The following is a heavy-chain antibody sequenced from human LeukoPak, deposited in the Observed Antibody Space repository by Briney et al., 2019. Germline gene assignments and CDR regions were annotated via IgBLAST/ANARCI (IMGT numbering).Heavy chain of an antibody. Sequence: GGSLRLSCAASGFTFSSYSMNWVRQAPGKGLEWVLSISSISSYIYYADSVKGRFTISRDNAKNSLYLQMNSLRAEDTAVYYCARAVRGYCSSTSCYLQQSYYYYYMDVWGKGTTVTVSS. J-gene: IGHJ6*03. CDR2: ISSISSYI. CDR1: GFTFSSYS. D-gene: IGHD2-2*01. V-gene: IGHV3-21*01. CDR3: ARAVRGYCSSTSCYLQQSYYYYYMDV.